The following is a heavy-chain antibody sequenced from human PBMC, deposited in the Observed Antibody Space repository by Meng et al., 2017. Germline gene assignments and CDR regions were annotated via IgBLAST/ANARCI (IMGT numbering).Heavy chain of an antibody. V-gene: IGHV3-21*01. J-gene: IGHJ4*02. D-gene: IGHD3-10*01. Sequence: GGSLRLSCAASGFTFSSYSMNWVRQAPGKGLEWVSSISSSSSYIYYADSVEGRFTISRDNAKNSLYLQMNSLRAEDTAVYYCARGPHMVRGVIGLPNDDYWGQGTLVTVSS. CDR1: GFTFSSYS. CDR2: ISSSSSYI. CDR3: ARGPHMVRGVIGLPNDDY.